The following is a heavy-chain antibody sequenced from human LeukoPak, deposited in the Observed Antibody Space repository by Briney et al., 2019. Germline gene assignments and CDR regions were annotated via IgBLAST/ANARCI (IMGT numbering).Heavy chain of an antibody. J-gene: IGHJ5*02. Sequence: SQTLSLTCTVSGGSISSGGYYWSWIRQHPGKGLEWIGYIYYSGSTYYNPSLKSRVTISVDTSKNQFSLKLSSVTAADTAVYYCASLTRIAAAGTIYNWFDPWGQGTLVTVSS. CDR2: IYYSGST. V-gene: IGHV4-31*03. CDR3: ASLTRIAAAGTIYNWFDP. CDR1: GGSISSGGYY. D-gene: IGHD6-13*01.